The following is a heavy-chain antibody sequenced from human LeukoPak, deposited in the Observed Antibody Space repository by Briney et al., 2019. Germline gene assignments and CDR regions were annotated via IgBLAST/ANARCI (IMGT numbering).Heavy chain of an antibody. Sequence: ASVKVSCKASGGTFSSYAISWVRQAPGQGLEWMGRIIPILGIANYAQKFQGRVAITADKSTSTAYMELSSLRSEDTAVYYCASPEALYCGGDCPFDYWGQGTLVTVSS. J-gene: IGHJ4*02. CDR3: ASPEALYCGGDCPFDY. CDR1: GGTFSSYA. D-gene: IGHD2-21*02. V-gene: IGHV1-69*04. CDR2: IIPILGIA.